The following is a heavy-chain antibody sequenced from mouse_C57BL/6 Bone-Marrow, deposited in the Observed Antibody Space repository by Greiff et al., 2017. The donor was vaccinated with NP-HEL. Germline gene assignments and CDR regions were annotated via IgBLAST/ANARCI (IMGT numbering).Heavy chain of an antibody. J-gene: IGHJ4*01. Sequence: EVKVVESGGGLVKPGGSLKLSCAASGFTFSSYAMSWVRQTPEKRLEWVATISDGGSYTYYPDNVKGRLTISRDNAKNNLYLQMSHLKSEDTAMYYCARDYGNYAMDYWGQGTSVTVSS. CDR1: GFTFSSYA. D-gene: IGHD2-1*01. CDR3: ARDYGNYAMDY. V-gene: IGHV5-4*01. CDR2: ISDGGSYT.